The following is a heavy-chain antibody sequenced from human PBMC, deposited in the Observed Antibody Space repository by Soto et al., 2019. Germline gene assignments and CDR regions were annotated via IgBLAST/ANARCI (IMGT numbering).Heavy chain of an antibody. CDR3: ARDRTDSGYYTNWLDP. V-gene: IGHV1-69*06. CDR1: GGTFGSDA. CDR2: IIPIFGTT. J-gene: IGHJ5*02. Sequence: SVKVSCKASGGTFGSDAITWVRQAPGRGLEWVGRIIPIFGTTNYAQNLQGRVTISADKSTLTSYMELHSLTSDDTALYYCARDRTDSGYYTNWLDPWGQGTQVTVSS. D-gene: IGHD3-22*01.